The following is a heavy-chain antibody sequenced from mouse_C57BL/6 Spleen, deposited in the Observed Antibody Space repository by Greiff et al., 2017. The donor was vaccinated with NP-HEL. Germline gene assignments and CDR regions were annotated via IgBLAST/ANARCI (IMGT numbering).Heavy chain of an antibody. CDR1: GYSFTGYY. CDR2: INPSTGGT. V-gene: IGHV1-42*01. J-gene: IGHJ2*01. Sequence: EVQLQESGPELVKPGASVKISCKASGYSFTGYYMNWVKQSPEKSLEWIGEINPSTGGTTYNQKFKAKATLTVDKSSSTAYMQLKSLTSEDSAVYYGASLGFDYWGQGTTLTVSS. CDR3: ASLGFDY.